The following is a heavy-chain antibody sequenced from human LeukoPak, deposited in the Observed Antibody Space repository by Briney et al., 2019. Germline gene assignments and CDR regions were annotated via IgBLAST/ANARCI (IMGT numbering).Heavy chain of an antibody. Sequence: SETLSLTCTVSGGSISSDYWSWIRQSLGKGLEWIGYIYYSGTTSYNPSLKSRVTISLDTPKNQFSLKLSSVTAADTAVYYCARGANWGSPDYWGQGTLVTVSS. CDR2: IYYSGTT. J-gene: IGHJ4*02. V-gene: IGHV4-59*01. CDR1: GGSISSDY. D-gene: IGHD7-27*01. CDR3: ARGANWGSPDY.